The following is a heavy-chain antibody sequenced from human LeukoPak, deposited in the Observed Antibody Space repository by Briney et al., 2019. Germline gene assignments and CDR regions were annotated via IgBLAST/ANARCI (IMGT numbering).Heavy chain of an antibody. Sequence: ASVKVSCKASGYTFTGYYIHWVRQAPGQGLEWMGGIRPNSGDTNYAQKFQGRVTMTRDTSISTAYMELSSLRLNDTAILYCARDTYLDHWGQGTLVTVSS. CDR2: IRPNSGDT. J-gene: IGHJ4*02. V-gene: IGHV1-2*02. CDR1: GYTFTGYY. CDR3: ARDTYLDH.